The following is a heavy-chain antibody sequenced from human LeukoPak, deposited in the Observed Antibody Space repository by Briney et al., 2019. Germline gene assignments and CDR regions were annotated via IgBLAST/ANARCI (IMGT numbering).Heavy chain of an antibody. CDR2: ISSSSSYI. J-gene: IGHJ2*01. CDR3: ARAVDYGVNGPWYFDL. CDR1: GFTFSSYS. V-gene: IGHV3-21*01. Sequence: GGSLRLSCAASGFTFSSYSMNWVRQAPGKGLEWVSSISSSSSYIYYADSVKGRFTISRDNAKNSLYLQMNSLRAEDTAVYYCARAVDYGVNGPWYFDLWGRGTLVTVSS. D-gene: IGHD4-17*01.